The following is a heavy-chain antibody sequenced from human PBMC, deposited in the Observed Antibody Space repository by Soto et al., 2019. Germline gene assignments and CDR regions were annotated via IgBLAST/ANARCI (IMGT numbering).Heavy chain of an antibody. Sequence: GGSLRLSCAASGFTFRSYAMSWVRQAPGKGLEWVSVISGSGGSTYYADSVKGRFTISRDNSKNTLYLQMNSLSAEATAVYYCAKSPDCSSTTCYGYYYYMDVWGKGTTVTVSS. J-gene: IGHJ6*03. CDR3: AKSPDCSSTTCYGYYYYMDV. CDR1: GFTFRSYA. D-gene: IGHD2-2*01. V-gene: IGHV3-23*01. CDR2: ISGSGGST.